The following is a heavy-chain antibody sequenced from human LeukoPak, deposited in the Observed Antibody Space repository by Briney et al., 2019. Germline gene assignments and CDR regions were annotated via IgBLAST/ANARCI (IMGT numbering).Heavy chain of an antibody. CDR3: AGHHPRNTVDF. CDR1: GGSISSYY. J-gene: IGHJ4*02. CDR2: IYYSGST. V-gene: IGHV4-59*08. D-gene: IGHD2-8*02. Sequence: SEALSLTCTVSGGSISSYYWSWIRQPPGKGLEWIGYIYYSGSTNYNPSLKSRVTISVDTSKNQFSLKLSSVTAADTAVYYCAGHHPRNTVDFWGQGTLVTVSS.